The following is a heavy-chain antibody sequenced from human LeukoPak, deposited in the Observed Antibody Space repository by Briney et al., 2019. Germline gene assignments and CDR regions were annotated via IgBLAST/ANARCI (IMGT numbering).Heavy chain of an antibody. D-gene: IGHD1-26*01. CDR1: GGSFSGYY. J-gene: IGHJ6*02. CDR2: INHSGST. CDR3: AQWELVDYYYGMDV. Sequence: SETLSLTCAVYGGSFSGYYWSWIRQPPGKGLEWIGEINHSGSTNYNPSLKSRVTISVDTSKNQFSLKLSSVTAADTAVYYCAQWELVDYYYGMDVWGQGTTVTVSS. V-gene: IGHV4-34*01.